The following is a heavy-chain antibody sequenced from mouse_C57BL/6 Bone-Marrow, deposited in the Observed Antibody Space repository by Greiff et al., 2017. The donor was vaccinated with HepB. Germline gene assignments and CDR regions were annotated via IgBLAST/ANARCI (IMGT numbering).Heavy chain of an antibody. Sequence: QVQLQQPGAVLVKPGASVKLSCKASGYTFTSYWMHWVKQRPGQGLEWIGMIHPNSGSTNYNEKFKSKATLTVDKSSSTAYMQLSSLTSEDSAVYYCARVGYYSGWFAYWGQGTLVTVSA. D-gene: IGHD2-3*01. CDR3: ARVGYYSGWFAY. CDR1: GYTFTSYW. CDR2: IHPNSGST. V-gene: IGHV1-64*01. J-gene: IGHJ3*01.